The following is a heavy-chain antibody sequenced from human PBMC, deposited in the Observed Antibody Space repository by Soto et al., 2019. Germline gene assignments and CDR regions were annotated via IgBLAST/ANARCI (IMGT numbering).Heavy chain of an antibody. D-gene: IGHD6-19*01. CDR3: ARADTAGPGD. CDR2: ISYDGSNK. V-gene: IGHV3-30-3*01. Sequence: QVQLVESGGGVVQPGRSLRLSCAASGFTFSSYAMHWVRQAPGKGLEWVAVISYDGSNKYYADSVKGRFTISRDNSKNTLYLQMNSLRAEDTAVYYCARADTAGPGDWGQGTLVTVSS. J-gene: IGHJ4*02. CDR1: GFTFSSYA.